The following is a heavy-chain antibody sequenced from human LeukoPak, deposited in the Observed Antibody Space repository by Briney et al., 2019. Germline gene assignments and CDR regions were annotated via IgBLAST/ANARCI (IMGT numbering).Heavy chain of an antibody. D-gene: IGHD6-6*01. CDR3: ARGQRIAATEIDY. CDR2: IYYSGST. V-gene: IGHV4-39*07. J-gene: IGHJ4*02. CDR1: GGSISSSSYY. Sequence: NPSETLSLTCTVSGGSISSSSYYWGWIRQPPGKGLEWIGSIYYSGSTYYNPSLKSRVTISVDTSKNQFSLKLSSVTAADTAVYYCARGQRIAATEIDYWGQGTLVTVSS.